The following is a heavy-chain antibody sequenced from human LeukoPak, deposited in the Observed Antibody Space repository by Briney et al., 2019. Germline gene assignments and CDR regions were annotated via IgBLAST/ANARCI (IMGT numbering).Heavy chain of an antibody. V-gene: IGHV4-4*09. CDR3: ARIPLGYSGAYYFDY. CDR1: RGSISGSIRSYY. Sequence: SETLSLTCTVSRGSISGSIRSYYWSWLRQPPGKGLEWIGYISSSGSVNDNPSLRRRATITVDTSKNQFFLNLSSVSAADTAVYYWARIPLGYSGAYYFDYWGQGTLVTVSP. J-gene: IGHJ4*02. CDR2: ISSSGSV. D-gene: IGHD5-12*01.